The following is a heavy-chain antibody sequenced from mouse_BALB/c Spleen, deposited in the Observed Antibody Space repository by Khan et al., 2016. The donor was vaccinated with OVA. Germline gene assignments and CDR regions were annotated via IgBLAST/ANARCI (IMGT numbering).Heavy chain of an antibody. J-gene: IGHJ4*01. CDR1: GFTIKDTY. V-gene: IGHV14-3*02. Sequence: VRLQQSGAELVKPGASVKLSCTASGFTIKDTYMHWVKQRPEQGLEWIGTIDPANGNTKYEPKFQGQATITTDTSSNTAYLQLSSLTSEDTAVYYCATLGVYAMDYWGQGTSVTVSA. CDR3: ATLGVYAMDY. CDR2: IDPANGNT.